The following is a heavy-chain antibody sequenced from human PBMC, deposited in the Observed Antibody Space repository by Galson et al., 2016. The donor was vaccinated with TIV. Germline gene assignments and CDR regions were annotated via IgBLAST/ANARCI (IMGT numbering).Heavy chain of an antibody. V-gene: IGHV3-30-3*02. CDR1: GFTFSNYA. CDR2: ISYDGSKK. D-gene: IGHD2-15*01. J-gene: IGHJ3*02. CDR3: AKINYQFLLSDAFDI. Sequence: SLRLSCAASGFTFSNYALHWVRQAPGKGLEWVTIISYDGSKKFYADSVMGRFTISRDNSKDTLYLQMNNLRAEDTAVYYCAKINYQFLLSDAFDIWGQGTMVTVSS.